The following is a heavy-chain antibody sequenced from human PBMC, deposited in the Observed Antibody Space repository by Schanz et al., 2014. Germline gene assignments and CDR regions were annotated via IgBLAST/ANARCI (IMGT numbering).Heavy chain of an antibody. CDR3: AREEGYGYGPGAFDI. CDR2: IKTKDEGEVP. D-gene: IGHD5-18*01. CDR1: GFTFSKAW. V-gene: IGHV3-15*01. Sequence: EVQLVESGGGLVEPGGSLGLSCAASGFTFSKAWMSWVRQAPGKGLEYIGRIKTKDEGEVPEYSAPAKGRFTISRDNSKNTLSLQMNSLRAEDTAVYYCAREEGYGYGPGAFDIWGQGTMXTVSS. J-gene: IGHJ3*02.